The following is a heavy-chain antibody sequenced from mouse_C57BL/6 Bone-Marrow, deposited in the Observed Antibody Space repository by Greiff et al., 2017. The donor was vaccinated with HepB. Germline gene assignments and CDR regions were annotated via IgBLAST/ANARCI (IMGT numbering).Heavy chain of an antibody. CDR1: GFTFSNYW. J-gene: IGHJ2*01. Sequence: EVKLMESGGGLVQPGGSMKLSCVASGFTFSNYWMNWVRQSPEKGLEWVAQIRLKSDNYATHYAEAVKGRFTISRDDSKSSVYLQMNNLRAEDTGIYYCTGRGYWGQGTTLTVSS. CDR3: TGRGY. CDR2: IRLKSDNYAT. V-gene: IGHV6-3*01.